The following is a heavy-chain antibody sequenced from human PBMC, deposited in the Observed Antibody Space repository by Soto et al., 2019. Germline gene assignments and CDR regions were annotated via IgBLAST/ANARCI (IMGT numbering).Heavy chain of an antibody. D-gene: IGHD3-3*01. J-gene: IGHJ5*02. V-gene: IGHV4-4*08. Sequence: SETLSLTCTVSGGSISSYYWSWIRRPPGKGLEWIGYVYSSGSTNYNPSLRSRVTMSADTSISTAYMELSRLRSDDTAVYYCARDLRRYYDFWSAPSNWFDPWGQGTLVTVSS. CDR2: VYSSGST. CDR3: ARDLRRYYDFWSAPSNWFDP. CDR1: GGSISSYY.